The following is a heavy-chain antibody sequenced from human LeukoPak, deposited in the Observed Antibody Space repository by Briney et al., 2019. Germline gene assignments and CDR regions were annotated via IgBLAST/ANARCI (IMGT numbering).Heavy chain of an antibody. J-gene: IGHJ4*02. CDR2: ISDYNGNT. CDR3: ARDDLGYSYGDESFDY. CDR1: GYTFTSYG. D-gene: IGHD5-18*01. Sequence: VKVSCKASGYTFTSYGISWVRQAPGQGLEWMGWISDYNGNTNYAQKLQGRVTMTTDPSTSTAYMELRSLRSDDTAVYYCARDDLGYSYGDESFDYWGQGTLVTVSS. V-gene: IGHV1-18*01.